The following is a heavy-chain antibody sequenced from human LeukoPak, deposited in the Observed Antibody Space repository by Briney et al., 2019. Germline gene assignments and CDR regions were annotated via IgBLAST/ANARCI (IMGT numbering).Heavy chain of an antibody. J-gene: IGHJ5*02. CDR2: ISSSGSTI. Sequence: GGSLRLSCAASGFTFSDYYMSWIRQAPGKGLEWVSYISSSGSTIYYADSVKGRFTISRDNAKNSLYLQMNSLRAEDTAVYYCARDPATYSRSGWFDPWGQGTLVTVSS. D-gene: IGHD6-6*01. CDR3: ARDPATYSRSGWFDP. V-gene: IGHV3-11*01. CDR1: GFTFSDYY.